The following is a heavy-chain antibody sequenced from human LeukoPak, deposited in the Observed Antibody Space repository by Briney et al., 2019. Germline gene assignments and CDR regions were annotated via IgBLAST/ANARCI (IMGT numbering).Heavy chain of an antibody. V-gene: IGHV4-39*07. CDR3: ARDRAHYYDSSGFGDAFDI. CDR1: GGSIGSSSYY. D-gene: IGHD3-22*01. CDR2: IYYSGST. Sequence: SETLSLTCTVSGGSIGSSSYYWGWIRQPPGKGLEWIGSIYYSGSTYYNPSLKSRVTISVDTSKNQFSLKLSSVTAADTAVYYCARDRAHYYDSSGFGDAFDIWGQGTMVTVSS. J-gene: IGHJ3*02.